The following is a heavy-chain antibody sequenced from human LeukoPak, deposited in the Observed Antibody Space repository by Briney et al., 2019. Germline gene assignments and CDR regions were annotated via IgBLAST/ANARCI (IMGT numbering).Heavy chain of an antibody. J-gene: IGHJ4*02. V-gene: IGHV4-39*01. D-gene: IGHD3-3*01. CDR1: GDSISSSTYY. CDR2: IYYSGTT. Sequence: PSETLSLTCSVSGDSISSSTYYWGWIRQPPGKGLEWIGSIYYSGTTFYNPSLKSRVTISVDTSKNPFSMKLTSVTAADTAVYFCARQDYDFWSGYYDYWGQGTLVTVSS. CDR3: ARQDYDFWSGYYDY.